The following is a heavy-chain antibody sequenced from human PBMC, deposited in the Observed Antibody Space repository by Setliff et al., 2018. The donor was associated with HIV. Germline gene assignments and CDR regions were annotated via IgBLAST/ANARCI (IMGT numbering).Heavy chain of an antibody. Sequence: GGSLRLSCAASGFTFSSYAMHWVRQAPGKGLEWVGRIKSKTDGETEDYAAPVKGRFTISRDGSRSTLYLQMNSLITEDTALYYCTTAVAQNWYGSGNENYWGQGTLVTVSS. CDR1: GFTFSSYA. J-gene: IGHJ4*02. D-gene: IGHD3-10*01. CDR2: IKSKTDGETE. V-gene: IGHV3-15*01. CDR3: TTAVAQNWYGSGNENY.